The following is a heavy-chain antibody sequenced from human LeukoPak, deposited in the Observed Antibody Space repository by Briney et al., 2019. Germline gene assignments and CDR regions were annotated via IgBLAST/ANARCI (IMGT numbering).Heavy chain of an antibody. D-gene: IGHD3-22*01. CDR3: AAAYRYFYDRGGYFDY. CDR2: IVVGSGNT. Sequence: GASVKVSCKTSGFTFTTSAMQWVRQARGQRLEWIGWIVVGSGNTNYAQKFQERVTITRDMSTSTAYMELSSLRSEETAVYYCAAAYRYFYDRGGYFDYWGQGTLVTVSS. V-gene: IGHV1-58*02. CDR1: GFTFTTSA. J-gene: IGHJ4*02.